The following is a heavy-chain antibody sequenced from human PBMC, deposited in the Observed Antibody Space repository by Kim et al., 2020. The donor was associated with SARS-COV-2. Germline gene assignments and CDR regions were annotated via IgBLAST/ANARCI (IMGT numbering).Heavy chain of an antibody. Sequence: YRCYATSVKGRFTISRDNAKSSLYLEMTSLRAEDTAVYYCARVSIAAFDYWGQGTLVTVSS. CDR3: ARVSIAAFDY. D-gene: IGHD6-6*01. V-gene: IGHV3-21*01. J-gene: IGHJ4*02. CDR2: YR.